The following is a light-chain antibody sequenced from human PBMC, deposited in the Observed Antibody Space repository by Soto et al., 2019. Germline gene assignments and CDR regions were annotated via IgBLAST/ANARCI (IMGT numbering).Light chain of an antibody. Sequence: QAVVTQPPSASGSPGQSVTISCTGTSSDVGDYNYVSWYQQHPGKAPKLMIYDVSERPSGVPDRFSASKSGNTASLTVSGLQAEDEADYYCSSSAGSNNLVFGTGTKLTVL. J-gene: IGLJ1*01. V-gene: IGLV2-8*01. CDR2: DVS. CDR3: SSSAGSNNLV. CDR1: SSDVGDYNY.